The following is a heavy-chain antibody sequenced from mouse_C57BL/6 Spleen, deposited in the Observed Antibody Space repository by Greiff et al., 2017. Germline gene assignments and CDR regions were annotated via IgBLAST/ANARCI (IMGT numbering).Heavy chain of an antibody. CDR1: GYTFTSYW. CDR3: AGSSGTRAMDY. J-gene: IGHJ4*01. V-gene: IGHV1-69*01. D-gene: IGHD3-2*02. Sequence: SGAELVMPGASVKLSCKASGYTFTSYWMHWVKQRPGQGLEWIGEIDPSDSYTNYNQKFKGKSTLTVDKSSSTAYMQLSSLTSEDSAVYYCAGSSGTRAMDYWGQGTSVTVSS. CDR2: IDPSDSYT.